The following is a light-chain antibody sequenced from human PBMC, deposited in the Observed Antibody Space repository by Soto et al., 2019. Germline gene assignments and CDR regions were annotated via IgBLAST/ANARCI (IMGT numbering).Light chain of an antibody. CDR1: SSDVGSYNY. J-gene: IGLJ1*01. Sequence: QSALTQPASVSGSPGQSITISCTGTSSDVGSYNYVSWYQQHPGKAPKLMIYDVSNRPSGVSDRVSGSKSGNTASLTISGLQAEYEADYYCTSYITAGTYVFGTGTKLTVL. V-gene: IGLV2-14*03. CDR3: TSYITAGTYV. CDR2: DVS.